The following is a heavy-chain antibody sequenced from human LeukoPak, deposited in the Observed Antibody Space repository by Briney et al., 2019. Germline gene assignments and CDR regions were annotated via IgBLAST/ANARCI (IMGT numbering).Heavy chain of an antibody. CDR1: GYSFINYG. CDR2: ISTYNGGT. Sequence: RASVKVSCKASGYSFINYGVSWVRQAPGQGLEWMGWISTYNGGTNYAQKFQGRVTMTRDTSISTAYMELSRLRSDDTAVYYCAREYSAPTFDIWGQGTMVTVSS. CDR3: AREYSAPTFDI. J-gene: IGHJ3*02. D-gene: IGHD1-26*01. V-gene: IGHV1-2*02.